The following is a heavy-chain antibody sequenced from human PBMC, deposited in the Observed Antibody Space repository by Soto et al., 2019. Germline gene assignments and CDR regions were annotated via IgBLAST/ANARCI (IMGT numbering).Heavy chain of an antibody. J-gene: IGHJ3*02. CDR3: ARGESTTVTTSAFDI. CDR2: INPSGGST. V-gene: IGHV1-46*01. D-gene: IGHD4-4*01. Sequence: ASVKVSFKASGYTFTSYYMHWVRQAPGQGLEWMGIINPSGGSTSYAQKFQGRVTMTRDTSTSTVYMELSSLRSEDTAVYYCARGESTTVTTSAFDIWGQGTMVTVSS. CDR1: GYTFTSYY.